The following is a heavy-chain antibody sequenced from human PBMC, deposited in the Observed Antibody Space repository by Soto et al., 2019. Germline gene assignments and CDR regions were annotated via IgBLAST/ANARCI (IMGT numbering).Heavy chain of an antibody. CDR2: ISTYDGNT. V-gene: IGHV1-18*01. D-gene: IGHD2-15*01. Sequence: ASVKVSCKASGYTFPTYGITWVRQAPGQGLEWMGWISTYDGNTNYAQKLQGRVTMTKDTSTSTAYMELRSLRSDDTAVYYCARDRGRSCIGGTCPFDYWGQGTLVTVLL. J-gene: IGHJ4*02. CDR1: GYTFPTYG. CDR3: ARDRGRSCIGGTCPFDY.